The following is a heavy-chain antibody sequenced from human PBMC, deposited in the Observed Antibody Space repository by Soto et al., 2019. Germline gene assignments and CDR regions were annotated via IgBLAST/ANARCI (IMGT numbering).Heavy chain of an antibody. J-gene: IGHJ4*02. CDR1: GYTLTELS. D-gene: IGHD2-15*01. Sequence: VKVSCKVSGYTLTELSMHWVRQAPGKGLEWMGGFDPEDGETIYAQKFQGRVTMTEDTSTDTAYMELSSLRSEDTAVYYCARGYCSGGSCRNYYFDYWGQGTLVTVSS. CDR2: FDPEDGET. CDR3: ARGYCSGGSCRNYYFDY. V-gene: IGHV1-24*01.